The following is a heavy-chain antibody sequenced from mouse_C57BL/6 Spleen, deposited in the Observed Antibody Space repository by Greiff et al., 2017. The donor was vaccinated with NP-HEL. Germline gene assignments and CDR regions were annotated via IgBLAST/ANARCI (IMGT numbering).Heavy chain of an antibody. V-gene: IGHV3-6*01. D-gene: IGHD4-1*01. Sequence: EVQLVESGPGLVKPSQSLSLTCSVTGYSITSGYYWNWIRQFPGNKLEWMGYISYDGSNNYNPSLKNRISITRDTSKNQFFLKLNSVTTEDTATYYCAREGNWGWGDYWGQGTSVTVSS. CDR1: GYSITSGYY. CDR2: ISYDGSN. J-gene: IGHJ4*01. CDR3: AREGNWGWGDY.